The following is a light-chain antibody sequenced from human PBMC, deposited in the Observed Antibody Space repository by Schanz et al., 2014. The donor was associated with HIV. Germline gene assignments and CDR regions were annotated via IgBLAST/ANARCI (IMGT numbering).Light chain of an antibody. V-gene: IGKV3-20*01. J-gene: IGKJ3*01. CDR2: GAS. CDR1: QSVSSSS. CDR3: QQYGSSPFT. Sequence: ETVLTQSPGTLSLSPGERATLSCRASQSVSSSSLAWYQQKPGQAPSLLISGASSRATGIPDRFSGGGSGTDFTLTISRLEPEDFAVYYCQQYGSSPFTFGPGTKVDIK.